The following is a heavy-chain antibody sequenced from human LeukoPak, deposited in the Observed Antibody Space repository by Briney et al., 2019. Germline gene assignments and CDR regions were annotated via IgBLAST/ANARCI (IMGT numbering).Heavy chain of an antibody. D-gene: IGHD5-12*01. V-gene: IGHV1-8*01. CDR2: MNPNSGNT. Sequence: ASVKVSCKASGYTFTSYDTNWVRQATGQGLEWMGWMNPNSGNTGYAQKFQGRVTMTRNTSISTAYMELSSLRSEDTAVYYCASSVAHRGYYYYMDVWGKGTTVTVSS. CDR3: ASSVAHRGYYYYMDV. CDR1: GYTFTSYD. J-gene: IGHJ6*03.